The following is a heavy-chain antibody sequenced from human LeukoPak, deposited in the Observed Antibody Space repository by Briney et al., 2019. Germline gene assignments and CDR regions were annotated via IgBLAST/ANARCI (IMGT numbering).Heavy chain of an antibody. CDR2: INNDGGST. J-gene: IGHJ4*02. D-gene: IGHD5-18*01. CDR3: VKASGYRYGSYYFDY. V-gene: IGHV3-64D*09. CDR1: GFTFSGYA. Sequence: GGSLRPSCSASGFTFSGYAMRWVRQAPGRGLEYVSDINNDGGSTNYADSLKGRFTISRDNSKNTLFLQMSSLRAEDTAIYYCVKASGYRYGSYYFDYWGQGALVTVSS.